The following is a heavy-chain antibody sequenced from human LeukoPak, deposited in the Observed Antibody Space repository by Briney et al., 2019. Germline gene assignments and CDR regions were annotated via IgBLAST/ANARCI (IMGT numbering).Heavy chain of an antibody. Sequence: AETLSLTCTVSDDSISDYYRGWIRQPPGKGLEWIGYFYNSGRSTYNPSLKSRVTISANTSKNHNSLALNSRTTADTAVYYCKRGAGWLTDYWGQGILVTVSS. CDR1: DDSISDYY. CDR3: KRGAGWLTDY. V-gene: IGHV4-59*01. CDR2: FYNSGRS. J-gene: IGHJ4*02. D-gene: IGHD5-12*01.